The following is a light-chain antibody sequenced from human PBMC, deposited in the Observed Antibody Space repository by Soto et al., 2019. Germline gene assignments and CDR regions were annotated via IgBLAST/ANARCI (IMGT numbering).Light chain of an antibody. CDR1: NSDVGGYNY. V-gene: IGLV2-14*01. J-gene: IGLJ1*01. CDR2: EVT. CDR3: SSYRSVGTVV. Sequence: QSALTQPASVSGSPGQSITISCTGTNSDVGGYNYVSWYQKHPGKAPKVIVYEVTNRPSGVSNHFSGSKSGNAASLTISGRQAEGEADYSCSSYRSVGTVVFGTGTKVTVL.